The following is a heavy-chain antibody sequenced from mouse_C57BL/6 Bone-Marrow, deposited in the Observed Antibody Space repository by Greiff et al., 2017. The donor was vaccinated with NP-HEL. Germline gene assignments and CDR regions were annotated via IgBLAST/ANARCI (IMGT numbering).Heavy chain of an antibody. CDR3: AGSDYYGSFSCFAY. J-gene: IGHJ3*01. CDR2: IYTGNGDT. D-gene: IGHD1-1*01. CDR1: GYTFTSYG. V-gene: IGHV1-58*01. Sequence: EVQLQQSGAELVRPGSSVKMSCKTSGYTFTSYGINWVKQRPGQGLEWIGYIYTGNGDTKYNEKFKGKATLTSDTSSSTAYMQLSSLTSEDSAVYFCAGSDYYGSFSCFAYWGQGTLVTVSA.